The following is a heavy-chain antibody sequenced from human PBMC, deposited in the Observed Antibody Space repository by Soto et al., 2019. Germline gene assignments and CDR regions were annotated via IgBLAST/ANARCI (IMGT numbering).Heavy chain of an antibody. D-gene: IGHD6-13*01. J-gene: IGHJ5*02. CDR3: ARDRLRPRIAAAGIGKNWFDP. V-gene: IGHV3-30-3*01. CDR1: GFTFSSYA. CDR2: ISYDGSNK. Sequence: QVQLVESGGGVVQPGRSLRLSCAASGFTFSSYAMHWVRQAPGKGLEWVAVISYDGSNKYYADSVKGRFTISRDNSKNTLYLQMNSLRAEDTAVYYCARDRLRPRIAAAGIGKNWFDPWGQGTLVTVSS.